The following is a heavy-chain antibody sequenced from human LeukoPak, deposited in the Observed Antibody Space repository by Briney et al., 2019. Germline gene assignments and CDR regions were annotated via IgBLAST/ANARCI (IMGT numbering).Heavy chain of an antibody. CDR3: ARQRAFDI. Sequence: SETLSLTCTVSGGSISSYYWSWIRQPPGKGLEWIGYIYYSGSTNYNPSLKSRVTISVDTSKNQFSLKLSSVTAADTAVYFCARQRAFDIWGQGTMVTVSS. V-gene: IGHV4-59*08. CDR1: GGSISSYY. J-gene: IGHJ3*02. CDR2: IYYSGST.